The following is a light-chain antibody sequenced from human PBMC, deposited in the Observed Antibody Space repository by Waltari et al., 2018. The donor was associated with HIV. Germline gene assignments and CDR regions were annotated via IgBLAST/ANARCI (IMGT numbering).Light chain of an antibody. V-gene: IGLV3-16*01. Sequence: SSELTQPPSVSVSLGQQARITCSGEALPKKYAYWYQQKPGQFPVLVIYTDNARPSGTIVTLTISGVQAEDEADYYCLSADSSGTYPGVFGGGTKLTVL. CDR3: LSADSSGTYPGV. CDR1: ALPKKY. CDR2: TDN. J-gene: IGLJ3*02.